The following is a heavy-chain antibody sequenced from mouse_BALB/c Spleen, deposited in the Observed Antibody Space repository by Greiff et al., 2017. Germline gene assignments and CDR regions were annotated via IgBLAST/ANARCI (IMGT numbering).Heavy chain of an antibody. D-gene: IGHD1-1*01. Sequence: EVKLVESGAELVRSGASVKLSCTASGFNIKDYYMHWVKQRPEQGLEWIGWIDPENGDTEYAPKFQGKATMTADTSSNTAYLQLSSLTSEDTAVYYCQAYYYGSSSFAYWGQGTLVTVSA. CDR2: IDPENGDT. CDR3: QAYYYGSSSFAY. J-gene: IGHJ3*01. CDR1: GFNIKDYY. V-gene: IGHV14-4*02.